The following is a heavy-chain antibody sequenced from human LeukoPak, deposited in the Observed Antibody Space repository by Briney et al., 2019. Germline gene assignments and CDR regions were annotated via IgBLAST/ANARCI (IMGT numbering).Heavy chain of an antibody. CDR2: ISGRGTNT. CDR1: GLTFDSYA. CDR3: AKDAYIISTISAFDI. Sequence: PGGSLRLSCEASGLTFDSYAMSWVRQAPGKGLEWLSGISGRGTNTYYAAPVKGRFTISRDNSKNTLYLQMSSLRAEDTALYYCAKDAYIISTISAFDIWGQGTLVTVSS. D-gene: IGHD5/OR15-5a*01. V-gene: IGHV3-23*01. J-gene: IGHJ3*02.